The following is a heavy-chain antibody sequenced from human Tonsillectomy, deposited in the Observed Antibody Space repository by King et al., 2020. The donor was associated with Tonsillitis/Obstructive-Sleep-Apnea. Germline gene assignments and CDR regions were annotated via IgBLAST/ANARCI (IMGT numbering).Heavy chain of an antibody. Sequence: VQLVESGGGVVQPGRSLRLSCVASGFTFSSYGMHWVRQAPGKGLEWVAVIWYDGSNKYYADSVKGRFTISRDNSKNTLYLNMNSLRAEATAVYYCARDRVDIVVVVAATLLGFDAFDIWGQGTMVTVSS. CDR3: ARDRVDIVVVVAATLLGFDAFDI. D-gene: IGHD2-15*01. CDR1: GFTFSSYG. CDR2: IWYDGSNK. J-gene: IGHJ3*02. V-gene: IGHV3-33*01.